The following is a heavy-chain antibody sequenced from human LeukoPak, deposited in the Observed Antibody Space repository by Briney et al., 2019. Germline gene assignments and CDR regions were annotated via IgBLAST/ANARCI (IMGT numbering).Heavy chain of an antibody. V-gene: IGHV1-18*01. J-gene: IGHJ6*03. D-gene: IGHD4-23*01. CDR3: ARGATVVTLTGGPLTYYMDV. Sequence: ASVKVSCKASGYTFTSYGISWVRQAPGQGLEWMGWISAYNGNTNYAQKLQGRVTMTTDTSTSTACMELRSLRSDDTAVYYCARGATVVTLTGGPLTYYMDVWGKGTTVTVSS. CDR1: GYTFTSYG. CDR2: ISAYNGNT.